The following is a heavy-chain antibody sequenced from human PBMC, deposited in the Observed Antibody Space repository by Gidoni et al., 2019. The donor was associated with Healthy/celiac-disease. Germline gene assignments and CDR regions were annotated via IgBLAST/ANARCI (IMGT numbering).Heavy chain of an antibody. CDR2: INPNSGGT. CDR1: GYTFTGYY. Sequence: QVQLVQSGAEVKKPGASVKVSCKASGYTFTGYYMHWVRQDTGQGLEWMGWINPNSGGTNYAQKFQGWVNMTRDTSISTAYMELSRLRSDDTAVYYCARGAPSMVRGVIGLYGMDVWGQGTTVTVSS. V-gene: IGHV1-2*04. CDR3: ARGAPSMVRGVIGLYGMDV. D-gene: IGHD3-10*01. J-gene: IGHJ6*02.